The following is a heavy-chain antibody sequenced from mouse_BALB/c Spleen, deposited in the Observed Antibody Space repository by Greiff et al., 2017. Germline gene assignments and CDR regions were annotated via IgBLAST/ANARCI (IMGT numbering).Heavy chain of an antibody. J-gene: IGHJ4*01. CDR2: IYWDDDK. Sequence: QVTLKVSGPGILQPSQTLSLTCSFSGFSLSTSGMGVSWIRQPSGKGLEWLAHIYWDDDKRYNPSLKSRLTISKDTSRNQVFLKITSVDTADTATYYCARTPPPHAAMDYWGQGTSVTVSS. V-gene: IGHV8-12*01. CDR3: ARTPPPHAAMDY. CDR1: GFSLSTSGMG.